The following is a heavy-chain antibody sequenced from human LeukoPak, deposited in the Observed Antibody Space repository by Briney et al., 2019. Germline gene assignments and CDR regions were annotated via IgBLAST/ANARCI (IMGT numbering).Heavy chain of an antibody. D-gene: IGHD4-11*01. J-gene: IGHJ6*03. CDR2: INHRGST. V-gene: IGHV4-34*01. CDR1: GGSFSGYY. Sequence: PSETLSLTCDVYGGSFSGYYWSWIRQPPGKGLEWIGEINHRGSTNYNPSLKSRVTISVDTSKNQFSLRLNSVTAADTAVYYCARGNLWDYRRYYYYMDVWGKGTTVTVSS. CDR3: ARGNLWDYRRYYYYMDV.